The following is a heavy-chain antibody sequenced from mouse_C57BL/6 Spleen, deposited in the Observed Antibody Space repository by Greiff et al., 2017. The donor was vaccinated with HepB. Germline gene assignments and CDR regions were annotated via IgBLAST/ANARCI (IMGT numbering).Heavy chain of an antibody. D-gene: IGHD3-1*01. J-gene: IGHJ2*01. CDR3: ARSGAYYFDY. Sequence: VKLVESGAELARPGASVKLSCKASGYTFTSYGISWVKQRTGQGLEWIGEIYPRSGNTYYNEKFKGKATLTADKSSSTAYMELRSLTSEDSAVYFCARSGAYYFDYWGQGTTLTVSS. CDR1: GYTFTSYG. V-gene: IGHV1-81*01. CDR2: IYPRSGNT.